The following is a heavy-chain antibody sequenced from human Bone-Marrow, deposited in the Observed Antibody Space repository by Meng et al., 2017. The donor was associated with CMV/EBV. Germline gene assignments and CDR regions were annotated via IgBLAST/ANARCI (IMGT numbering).Heavy chain of an antibody. CDR3: AKGGIMITFGEGYYFDY. J-gene: IGHJ4*02. D-gene: IGHD3-16*01. CDR2: ISWNSGSI. V-gene: IGHV3-9*01. CDR1: GFTFDDYA. Sequence: GGSLRLSCAASGFTFDDYAMHWVRQAPGKGLEWVSGISWNSGSIGYADSVKGRFTISRDNAKNSLYLQMNSLRAEDTALYYCAKGGIMITFGEGYYFDYWGQGPLVTVDS.